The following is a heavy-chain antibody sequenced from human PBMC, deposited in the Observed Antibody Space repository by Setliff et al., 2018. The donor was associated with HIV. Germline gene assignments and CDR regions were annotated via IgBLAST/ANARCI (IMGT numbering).Heavy chain of an antibody. CDR3: ARLPRIALSGTFGWFDP. J-gene: IGHJ5*02. CDR2: MSYSGGA. D-gene: IGHD6-19*01. CDR1: GDSFNNYY. Sequence: PSETLSLTCTVSGDSFNNYYCSWIRQLPGKGLEWIAYMSYSGGANYNPSLKSRVTISVDTSEGQFSLRLSSVTAADTAVYYCARLPRIALSGTFGWFDPWGQGTLVTVSS. V-gene: IGHV4-59*08.